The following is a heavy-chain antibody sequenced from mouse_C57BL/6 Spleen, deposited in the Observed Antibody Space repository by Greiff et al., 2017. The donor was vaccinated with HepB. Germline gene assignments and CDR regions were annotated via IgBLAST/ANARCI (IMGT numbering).Heavy chain of an antibody. J-gene: IGHJ4*01. Sequence: VQLQQSVAELVRPGASVKLSCTASGFNIKNTYMHWVKQRPEQGLEWIGRIDPANGNTKYAPKFQGKATITADTSSNTAYLQLSSLTSEDTAIYYCARRLITTVVGGNAMDYWGQGTSVTVSS. CDR2: IDPANGNT. V-gene: IGHV14-3*01. D-gene: IGHD1-1*01. CDR1: GFNIKNTY. CDR3: ARRLITTVVGGNAMDY.